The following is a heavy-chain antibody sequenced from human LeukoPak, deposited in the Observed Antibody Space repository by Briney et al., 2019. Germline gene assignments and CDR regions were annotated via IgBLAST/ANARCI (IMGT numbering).Heavy chain of an antibody. CDR3: AKEPREYCSSTSCPNWFDL. CDR1: GFTFSSYA. J-gene: IGHJ5*02. D-gene: IGHD2-2*01. Sequence: TGGSLRLSCAASGFTFSSYAMSWVRQAPGKGLEWVSAISASGGTTYYADSVKGRFTISRDNSENTLFLQMNSLRAEDMAVYYCAKEPREYCSSTSCPNWFDLWGQGTLVTVSS. V-gene: IGHV3-23*01. CDR2: ISASGGTT.